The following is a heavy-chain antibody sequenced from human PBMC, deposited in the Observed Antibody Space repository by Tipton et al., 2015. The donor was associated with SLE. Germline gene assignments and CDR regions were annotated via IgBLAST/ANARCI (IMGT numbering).Heavy chain of an antibody. CDR3: AKDRGSSSPSDY. V-gene: IGHV3-30*02. Sequence: SGFTFSSYGMHWVRQAPGKGLEWVAFIRYDGSNKYYADSVKGRFTISRDNSKNTLYLQMNSLRAEDTAVYYCAKDRGSSSPSDYWGQGTLVTVSS. J-gene: IGHJ4*02. D-gene: IGHD6-13*01. CDR2: IRYDGSNK. CDR1: GFTFSSYG.